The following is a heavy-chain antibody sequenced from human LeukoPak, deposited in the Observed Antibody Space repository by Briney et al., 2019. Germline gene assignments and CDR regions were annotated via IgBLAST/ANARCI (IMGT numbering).Heavy chain of an antibody. CDR2: VSYDGSNK. Sequence: GRSLRLSCAASGFTFSSYAMHWVRQAPGKGLEWVAVVSYDGSNKYYADSVKDRLTISRDNSKNTLYLQMNSLRAEDTAVYYCASASDYYDSPLGYWGQGTLVTVSS. D-gene: IGHD3-22*01. CDR1: GFTFSSYA. V-gene: IGHV3-30*04. J-gene: IGHJ4*02. CDR3: ASASDYYDSPLGY.